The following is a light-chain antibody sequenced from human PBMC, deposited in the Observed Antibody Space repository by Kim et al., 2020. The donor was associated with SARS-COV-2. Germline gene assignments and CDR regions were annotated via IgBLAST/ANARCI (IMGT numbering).Light chain of an antibody. Sequence: RVKSSCDGSSSNIGAGYHVHWYQQLPGTAPKLLIYGNVNRPSGVPDRFSGSKSGTSASLAITGLQAEDEAHYYCQSYDSSLNGVLFGGGTQLTVL. CDR2: GNV. V-gene: IGLV1-40*01. CDR1: SSNIGAGYH. J-gene: IGLJ3*02. CDR3: QSYDSSLNGVL.